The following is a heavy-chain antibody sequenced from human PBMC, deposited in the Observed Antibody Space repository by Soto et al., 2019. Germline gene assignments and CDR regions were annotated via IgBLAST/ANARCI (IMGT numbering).Heavy chain of an antibody. J-gene: IGHJ3*02. CDR3: ARIGYCSSTSCYVGDAFDI. D-gene: IGHD2-2*03. V-gene: IGHV3-66*01. CDR1: GFTVSSNY. Sequence: GGSLRLSCAASGFTVSSNYMSWVRQAPGKGLEWVSVIYSGGSIYYADSVKGRFTISRDNSKNTLYLQMNSLRAEDTAVYYCARIGYCSSTSCYVGDAFDIWGQGTMVTVSS. CDR2: IYSGGSI.